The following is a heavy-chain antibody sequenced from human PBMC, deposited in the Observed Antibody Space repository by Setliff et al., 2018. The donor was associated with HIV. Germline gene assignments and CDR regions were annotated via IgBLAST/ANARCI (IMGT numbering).Heavy chain of an antibody. CDR3: ARHTIDISLLVVQDPGPFDV. J-gene: IGHJ3*01. Sequence: GESLKISCTGSGYSFSNHWIGWVRQMPGRGLEWVGIIYPQDSDTRYSPSFEGHVTISADTSRYTAYLQGSALKASDTAMYYCARHTIDISLLVVQDPGPFDVWGRGTMVTVSS. D-gene: IGHD3-10*01. CDR2: IYPQDSDT. V-gene: IGHV5-51*01. CDR1: GYSFSNHW.